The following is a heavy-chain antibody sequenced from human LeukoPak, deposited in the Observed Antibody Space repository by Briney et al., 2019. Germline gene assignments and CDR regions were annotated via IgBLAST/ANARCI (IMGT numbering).Heavy chain of an antibody. CDR3: TRHIAAAGPDY. CDR2: IYAGDSGT. CDR1: GYSFTSHW. J-gene: IGHJ4*02. D-gene: IGHD6-13*01. Sequence: GESLKISCRGSGYSFTSHWIGWVRQMPGKGLEWMAIIYAGDSGTRISPSLQGQVTISADKSISTAYLQWSSLKASGTAIYYCTRHIAAAGPDYWGQGTLVTVSS. V-gene: IGHV5-51*01.